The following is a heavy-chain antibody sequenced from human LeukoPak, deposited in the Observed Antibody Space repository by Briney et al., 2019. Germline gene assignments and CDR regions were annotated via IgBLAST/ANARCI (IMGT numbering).Heavy chain of an antibody. J-gene: IGHJ4*02. Sequence: ASVKVSCKASGYTFTSYYMHWVRQAPGQGLEWMGIINPSGGSTSYAQKFQGRVTMTEDTSTDTAYMELSSLRSEDTAVYYCATVFDYYDSSGYSIGDYWGQGTLVTVSS. D-gene: IGHD3-22*01. CDR1: GYTFTSYY. CDR3: ATVFDYYDSSGYSIGDY. CDR2: INPSGGST. V-gene: IGHV1-46*01.